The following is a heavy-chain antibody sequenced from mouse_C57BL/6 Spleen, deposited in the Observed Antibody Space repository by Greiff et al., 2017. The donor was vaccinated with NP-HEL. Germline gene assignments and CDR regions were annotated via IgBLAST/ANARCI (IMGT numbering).Heavy chain of an antibody. Sequence: EVQLVESGPGMVKPSQSLSLTCTVTGYSITSGYDWHWIRHFPGNKLEWMGYISYSGSTNYNPSLKSRISITHDTSKNHFFLKLNSVTTEDTATYYCARGLGPGWYFDVWGTGTTVTVSS. D-gene: IGHD4-1*01. CDR2: ISYSGST. J-gene: IGHJ1*03. CDR3: ARGLGPGWYFDV. CDR1: GYSITSGYD. V-gene: IGHV3-1*01.